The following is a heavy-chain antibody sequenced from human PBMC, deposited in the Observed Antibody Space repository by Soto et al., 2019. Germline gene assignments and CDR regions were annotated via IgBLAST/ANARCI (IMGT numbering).Heavy chain of an antibody. CDR1: GGTFSSYA. J-gene: IGHJ6*02. D-gene: IGHD2-8*01. Sequence: SVKVSCKASGGTFSSYAISWVRQAPGQGLEWMGGIIPIFGTANYAQKFQGRVTITADESTSTAYMELSSLRSEDTAVYYCARDPERGTLGYCTNGVCYNYYYGMDVWGQGTTVTVS. V-gene: IGHV1-69*13. CDR3: ARDPERGTLGYCTNGVCYNYYYGMDV. CDR2: IIPIFGTA.